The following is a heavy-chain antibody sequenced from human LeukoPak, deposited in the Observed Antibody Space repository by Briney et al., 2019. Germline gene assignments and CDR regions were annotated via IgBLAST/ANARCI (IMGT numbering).Heavy chain of an antibody. D-gene: IGHD3-16*02. Sequence: ASVKVSCKASGYTFTSYDINWVRQATGQGLEWMGWMNPNSGNTGYAQKFQGRVTMTRNTSISTAYMELSSLRPEDTAVYYCARYVRGGIWGSYRTADYWGQGTLVTVSS. J-gene: IGHJ4*02. CDR2: MNPNSGNT. CDR3: ARYVRGGIWGSYRTADY. CDR1: GYTFTSYD. V-gene: IGHV1-8*01.